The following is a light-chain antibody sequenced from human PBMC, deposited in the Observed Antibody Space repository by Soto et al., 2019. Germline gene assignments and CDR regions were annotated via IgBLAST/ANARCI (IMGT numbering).Light chain of an antibody. CDR3: CSYAGTYTHYV. CDR2: DVN. Sequence: QSALTQPRSVSGSPGQSVAISCTGTSSDVGAYDYVSWYQHHPGKAPKLMIYDVNKRPSGVPDRFSGSKSGNTASLTISGLQAEDEADYFCCSYAGTYTHYVFGTGTNSPS. V-gene: IGLV2-11*01. CDR1: SSDVGAYDY. J-gene: IGLJ1*01.